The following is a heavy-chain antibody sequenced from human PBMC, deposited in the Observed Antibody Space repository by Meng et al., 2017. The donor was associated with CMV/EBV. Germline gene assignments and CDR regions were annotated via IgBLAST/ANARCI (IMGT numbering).Heavy chain of an antibody. CDR2: ISYDGSNK. CDR1: GFNFSSYA. J-gene: IGHJ5*02. D-gene: IGHD3-10*01. Sequence: SGFNFSSYAMHWVRQAPGKGLEWVAVISYDGSNKYCADSVKGRFTISRDNSKNTLYLQMNSLRAEDTAVYYCARVFVRGVIKNNWFDPWGQGTLVTVSS. V-gene: IGHV3-30-3*01. CDR3: ARVFVRGVIKNNWFDP.